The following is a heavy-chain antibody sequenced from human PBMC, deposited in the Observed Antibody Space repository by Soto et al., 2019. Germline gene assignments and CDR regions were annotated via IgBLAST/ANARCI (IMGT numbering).Heavy chain of an antibody. CDR1: GYTFTSFD. CDR3: GRGQRIASVYFHSYMDV. V-gene: IGHV1-8*01. J-gene: IGHJ6*03. Sequence: GASVKVSCKASGYTFTSFDIMWVRQATGQGLEWMGWMNPNSGNTGYAPKFQGRVTMTRDTSISTAYMELSSLTSEDTAVYYCGRGQRIASVYFHSYMDVWGKGTTVTLSS. CDR2: MNPNSGNT. D-gene: IGHD6-13*01.